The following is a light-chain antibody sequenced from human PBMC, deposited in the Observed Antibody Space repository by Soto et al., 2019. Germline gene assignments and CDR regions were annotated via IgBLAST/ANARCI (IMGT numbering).Light chain of an antibody. J-gene: IGLJ1*01. Sequence: QSVLTQPASVSGSPGQSITISCTGTSSDVGGYNYVSWYQQHPGTAPKLMIYEVSNRPSGLSNRFSGSKSGNTASLTISGLQAENEADYYCSSYTSCSSVYFLGKGTKVT. CDR3: SSYTSCSSVYF. CDR1: SSDVGGYNY. CDR2: EVS. V-gene: IGLV2-14*01.